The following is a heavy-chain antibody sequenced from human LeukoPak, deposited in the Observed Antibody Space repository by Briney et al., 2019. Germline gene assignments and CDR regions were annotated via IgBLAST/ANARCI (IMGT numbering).Heavy chain of an antibody. CDR3: AINSGSYLGY. J-gene: IGHJ4*02. CDR1: GYTLTEFS. D-gene: IGHD1-26*01. Sequence: GASVKVSCMVYGYTLTEFSMHWVRQAPGKGLEWMGGSDPEDGETFYTQKLQGRVTMTEDTSTHTAYMEVSGLKSEDTAVYYCAINSGSYLGYWGQGTLVTVSS. CDR2: SDPEDGET. V-gene: IGHV1-24*01.